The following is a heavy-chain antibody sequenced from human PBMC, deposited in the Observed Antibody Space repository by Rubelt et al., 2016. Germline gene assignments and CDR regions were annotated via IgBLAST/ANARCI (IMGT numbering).Heavy chain of an antibody. CDR2: INAGNGNT. CDR3: AGEDTTDRGWYDALDI. D-gene: IGHD6-19*01. J-gene: IGHJ3*02. V-gene: IGHV1-3*01. Sequence: QVQLVQSGAEVKKPGASVKVSCKASEYSFTKNPIHWVRQAPGQRLEWMGWINAGNGNTQYSQKFHGRVTITREPSARTANMELSSLRSEDTAVYYGAGEDTTDRGWYDALDIWGQGTMVTVSS. CDR1: EYSFTKNP.